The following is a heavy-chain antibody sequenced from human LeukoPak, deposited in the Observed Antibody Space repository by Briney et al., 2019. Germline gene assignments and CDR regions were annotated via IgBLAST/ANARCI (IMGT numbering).Heavy chain of an antibody. Sequence: SVKVSCKDSGGTCSSYAIRWVRQAPGLGLERMGGIIPIFGTANYAQKFQGRVTITADESTSTAYMELSSLRSEDTAVYYCARARDYGDYVIGRWFDPWGQGTLVTVSS. J-gene: IGHJ5*02. D-gene: IGHD4-17*01. CDR1: GGTCSSYA. V-gene: IGHV1-69*13. CDR3: ARARDYGDYVIGRWFDP. CDR2: IIPIFGTA.